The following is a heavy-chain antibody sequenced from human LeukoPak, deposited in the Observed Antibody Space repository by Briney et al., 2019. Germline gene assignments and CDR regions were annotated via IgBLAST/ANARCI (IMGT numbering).Heavy chain of an antibody. CDR2: TNKDGSEK. CDR3: ARNNDMDV. D-gene: IGHD1/OR15-1a*01. Sequence: PGGSLRLSCAASGFILSNHWMTWVRQAPGKGPEWVANTNKDGSEKYYVDSVEGRFTISRDTAKNSLYLQMNNLRAEDTALYYCARNNDMDVWGQGTTVIVSS. V-gene: IGHV3-7*03. J-gene: IGHJ6*02. CDR1: GFILSNHW.